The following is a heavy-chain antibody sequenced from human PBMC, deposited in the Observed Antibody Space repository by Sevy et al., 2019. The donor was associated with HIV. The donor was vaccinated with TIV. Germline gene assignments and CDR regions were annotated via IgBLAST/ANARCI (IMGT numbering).Heavy chain of an antibody. Sequence: GGSLRLSCAASGFNFLSYVISWVRQTPGQGLEWVSSISSSGSFTYYADSVKGRFTISRDKSKNSVDLQINSLRADDTAVYFCAKEESGGYFWGQGTLVTVSS. V-gene: IGHV3-23*01. J-gene: IGHJ4*02. D-gene: IGHD6-19*01. CDR3: AKEESGGYF. CDR1: GFNFLSYV. CDR2: ISSSGSFT.